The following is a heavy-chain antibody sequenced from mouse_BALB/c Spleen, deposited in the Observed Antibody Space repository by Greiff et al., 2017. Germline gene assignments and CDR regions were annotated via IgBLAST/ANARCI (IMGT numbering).Heavy chain of an antibody. J-gene: IGHJ2*01. D-gene: IGHD2-10*02. CDR1: GFTFSSFG. CDR2: ISSGSSTI. CDR3: AREYGPLDY. Sequence: EVKLVESGGGLVQPGGSRKLSCAASGFTFSSFGMHWVRQAPEKGLEWVAYISSGSSTIYYADTVKGRFTISRDNPKNTLFLQMTSLRSEDTAMYYCAREYGPLDYWGQGTTLTVSS. V-gene: IGHV5-17*02.